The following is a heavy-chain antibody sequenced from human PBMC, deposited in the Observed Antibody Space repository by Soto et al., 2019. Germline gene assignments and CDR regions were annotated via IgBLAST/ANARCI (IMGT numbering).Heavy chain of an antibody. V-gene: IGHV4-4*02. CDR2: IYHTGAT. CDR3: ARDPYYYDSGDKGGFDP. J-gene: IGHJ5*02. CDR1: GGSLSSTHW. D-gene: IGHD3-10*01. Sequence: QVQLQESGPGLVKPSGTLSLTCAVSGGSLSSTHWWSWVRQPPRKGLEWIGEIYHTGATNYNPSLQSRVTISVDKSNNQFSLNLSSVTAADTVVYYCARDPYYYDSGDKGGFDPWGQGTLVTVSS.